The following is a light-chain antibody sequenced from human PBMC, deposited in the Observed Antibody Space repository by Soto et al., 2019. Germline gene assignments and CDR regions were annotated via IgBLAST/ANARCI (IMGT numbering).Light chain of an antibody. CDR3: SSYTCGKAPGV. CDR1: SSDVGGYNY. V-gene: IGLV2-14*01. CDR2: EVS. J-gene: IGLJ3*02. Sequence: QSALTQPASVSGSPGQSITISCTGTSSDVGGYNYVSWYQQHPGKAPKFMIYEVSNRPSGVSNRFSGSKSGKLASLTISGLQAEDGLDYNSSSYTCGKAPGVFGGG.